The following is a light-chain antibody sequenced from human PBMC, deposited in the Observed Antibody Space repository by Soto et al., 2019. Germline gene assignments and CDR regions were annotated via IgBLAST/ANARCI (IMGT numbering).Light chain of an antibody. Sequence: QSVLTQPPSASGTPGQRVTISCSGSSSNIGSNYVYWYQQLPGTAPKLLIYRNNQRPSGVPDRFSGSKSGTSASLAISGLXXXDEADYYCAAWDDSLSGVVFGGGTKVTVL. CDR3: AAWDDSLSGVV. J-gene: IGLJ2*01. CDR1: SSNIGSNY. CDR2: RNN. V-gene: IGLV1-47*01.